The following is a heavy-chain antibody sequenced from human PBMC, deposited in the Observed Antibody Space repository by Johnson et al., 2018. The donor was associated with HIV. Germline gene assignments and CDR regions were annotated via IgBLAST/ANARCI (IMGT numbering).Heavy chain of an antibody. CDR3: ARPNQLLFYPDAFDF. Sequence: VQLVESGGGVVPPGRSLRLSCVASGFTFSNYGMHWVRQAPGKGLEWVAAVWYDGSNKYYANSVKGRFTIFRDNSENTMYLQMNSLRAEDTAVYYCARPNQLLFYPDAFDFWGQGTMVTVSS. CDR2: VWYDGSNK. J-gene: IGHJ3*01. D-gene: IGHD2-2*01. V-gene: IGHV3-33*01. CDR1: GFTFSNYG.